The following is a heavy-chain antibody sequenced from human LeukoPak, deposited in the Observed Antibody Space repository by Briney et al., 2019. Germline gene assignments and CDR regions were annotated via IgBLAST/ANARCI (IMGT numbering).Heavy chain of an antibody. V-gene: IGHV3-33*08. J-gene: IGHJ5*02. Sequence: GRSLRLSCAASGFTFSSYAMHWVRQAPGKGLEWVAVIWYDGSNKYCADSVKGRFTISRDNSKNTLYLQMNSLRAEDMAVYYCAMASSTSSGWFDPWGQGTPVTVSS. CDR1: GFTFSSYA. D-gene: IGHD2-2*01. CDR2: IWYDGSNK. CDR3: AMASSTSSGWFDP.